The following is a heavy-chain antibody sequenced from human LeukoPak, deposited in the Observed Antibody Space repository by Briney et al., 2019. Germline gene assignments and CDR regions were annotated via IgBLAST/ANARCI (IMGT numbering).Heavy chain of an antibody. CDR3: ARDYGGWYSY. V-gene: IGHV1-46*01. Sequence: ASVKVSCKASGYTFTTYYMHWVRQAPGQGLEWMGIINPSGGSTSYAQKFQGRVTMTGDTSTSTVYMELSSLRSEDTAVYYCARDYGGWYSYWGQGTLVTVSS. D-gene: IGHD6-19*01. CDR1: GYTFTTYY. J-gene: IGHJ4*02. CDR2: INPSGGST.